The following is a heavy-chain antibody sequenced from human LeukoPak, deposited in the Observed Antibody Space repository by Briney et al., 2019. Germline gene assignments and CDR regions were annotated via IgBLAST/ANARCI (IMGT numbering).Heavy chain of an antibody. J-gene: IGHJ4*02. Sequence: SVKVSCKASGGTFSSYAISWVRQAPGQGLEWMGRIIPIFGTAHYAQKFQGRVTITTDESTSTAYMELSSLRSEDTAVYYCARDPPICSGGSCYSEEDYWGQGTLVTVSS. V-gene: IGHV1-69*05. D-gene: IGHD2-15*01. CDR1: GGTFSSYA. CDR2: IIPIFGTA. CDR3: ARDPPICSGGSCYSEEDY.